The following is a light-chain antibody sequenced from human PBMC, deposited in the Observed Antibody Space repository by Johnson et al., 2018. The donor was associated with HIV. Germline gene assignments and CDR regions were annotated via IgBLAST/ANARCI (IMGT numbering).Light chain of an antibody. CDR3: GTWDSSLSTGV. Sequence: QSVLTQPPSVSAAPGQRVTISCSGSSSNIGNNYVSWYQQLPGTAPKLLIYENNKRPSGIPDRFSASKSGTSATLGITGLQTGDEADHFCGTWDSSLSTGVFGTGTEVTVL. V-gene: IGLV1-51*02. CDR1: SSNIGNNY. CDR2: ENN. J-gene: IGLJ1*01.